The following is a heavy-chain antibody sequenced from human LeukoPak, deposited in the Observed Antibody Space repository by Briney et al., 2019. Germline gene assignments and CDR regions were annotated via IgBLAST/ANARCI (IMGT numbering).Heavy chain of an antibody. CDR1: GFTFSRYW. D-gene: IGHD3-16*01. CDR3: TRDGGVGY. V-gene: IGHV3-74*03. Sequence: GGSLRLSCAASGFTFSRYWMHWVRQAPGKGLVWVSHISSDGSSIKYADSVKGRFTISRDNAKNTLYLQMDSLRAEDTAVYYCTRDGGVGYWGQGTLVTVSS. CDR2: ISSDGSSI. J-gene: IGHJ4*02.